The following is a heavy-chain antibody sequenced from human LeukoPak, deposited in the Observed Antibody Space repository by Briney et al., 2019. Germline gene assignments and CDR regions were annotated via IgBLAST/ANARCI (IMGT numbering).Heavy chain of an antibody. CDR3: ARHDYGSGSYLDH. J-gene: IGHJ4*02. D-gene: IGHD3-10*01. CDR1: GGSISDYY. Sequence: SETLSLTCTVSGGSISDYYWCWIWQPPGKGLEWIGYISNSGSTNYNASLKSRVTVSVDTSMNQLSLRLTSVTAADTAVYYCARHDYGSGSYLDHWGQGTLVTVSS. CDR2: ISNSGST. V-gene: IGHV4-59*08.